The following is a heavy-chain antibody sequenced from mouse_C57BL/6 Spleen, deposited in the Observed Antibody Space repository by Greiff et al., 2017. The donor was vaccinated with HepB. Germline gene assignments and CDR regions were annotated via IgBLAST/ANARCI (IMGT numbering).Heavy chain of an antibody. CDR2: INPNNGGT. Sequence: VQLQQSGPELVKPGASVKISCKASGYTFTDYYMNWVKQSHGKSLEWIGDINPNNGGTSYNQKFKGKATLTVDKSSSTAYMELRSLTSEDSAVYYCARGEENYYYGSSPYWYFDVWGTGTTVTVSS. J-gene: IGHJ1*03. V-gene: IGHV1-26*01. CDR1: GYTFTDYY. CDR3: ARGEENYYYGSSPYWYFDV. D-gene: IGHD1-1*01.